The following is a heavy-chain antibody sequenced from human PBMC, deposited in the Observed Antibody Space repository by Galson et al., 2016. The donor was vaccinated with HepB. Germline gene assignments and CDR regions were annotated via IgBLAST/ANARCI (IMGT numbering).Heavy chain of an antibody. D-gene: IGHD3-3*01. CDR3: ARGGVSITIFGVVPYFDS. J-gene: IGHJ4*02. V-gene: IGHV3-21*01. Sequence: SLRLSCAASGFTFDTYCMNWVRQAPGKGLEWVASTSTTGRYIYYADSVEGRFTISGDNAQNSVYLQMNSLRPEDTAIYYCARGGVSITIFGVVPYFDSWGQGALVTVSS. CDR1: GFTFDTYC. CDR2: TSTTGRYI.